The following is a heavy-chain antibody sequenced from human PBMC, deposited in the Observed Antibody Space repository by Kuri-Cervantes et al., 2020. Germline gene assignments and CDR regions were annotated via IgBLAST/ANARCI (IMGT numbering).Heavy chain of an antibody. Sequence: SETLSLTCTVSGGSISSSDYYWSWIRQPPGKGLEWIGYIYYSGSTYYNPSLKSRVTISVDTSKNQFSLKLSSVTAADTAVYYCARVFRGGYYYLYAFDIWGQGTMVTVSS. J-gene: IGHJ3*02. D-gene: IGHD3-22*01. CDR3: ARVFRGGYYYLYAFDI. CDR1: GGSISSSDYY. CDR2: IYYSGST. V-gene: IGHV4-30-4*01.